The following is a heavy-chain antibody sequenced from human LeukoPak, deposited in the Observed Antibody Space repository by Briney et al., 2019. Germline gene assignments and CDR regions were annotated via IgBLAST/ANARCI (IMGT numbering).Heavy chain of an antibody. V-gene: IGHV4-38-2*02. CDR1: GYSISTNNY. CDR3: ASTGVWDGFNYGYFDY. J-gene: IGHJ4*02. CDR2: LYHSGST. D-gene: IGHD5-24*01. Sequence: SETLSLTCTVSGYSISTNNYWGWIRQPPGKGLEWIGSLYHSGSTYYNPSLKSRVTISVDTSKNQFSLKLTSVTAADTAVYYCASTGVWDGFNYGYFDYWGQGTLVTVSS.